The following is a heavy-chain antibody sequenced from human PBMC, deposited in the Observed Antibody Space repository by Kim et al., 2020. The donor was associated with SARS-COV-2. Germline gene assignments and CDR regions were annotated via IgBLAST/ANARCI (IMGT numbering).Heavy chain of an antibody. Sequence: GGSLRLSCAASGFTFSNYGIHWVRQAPGKGLEWVAVVSSDGSGKYYADSVRGRFTISRDNFKNTVHVQMNSLRAEDTAMYYCVREFSGRYHVEYWGQGTL. CDR1: GFTFSNYG. CDR2: VSSDGSGK. J-gene: IGHJ4*02. CDR3: VREFSGRYHVEY. V-gene: IGHV3-30*04. D-gene: IGHD3-10*01.